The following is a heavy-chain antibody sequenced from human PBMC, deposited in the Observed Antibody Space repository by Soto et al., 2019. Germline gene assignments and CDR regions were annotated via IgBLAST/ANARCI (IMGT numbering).Heavy chain of an antibody. D-gene: IGHD6-13*01. V-gene: IGHV4-39*01. CDR1: GGSISSSSYY. CDR2: IYYSGNT. Sequence: QLQLQESGPGLVKPSETLSLTCAVSGGSISSSSYYWGWIRQPPGKGLEWIGSIYYSGNTYYIPSLKSRVTISVDTSKTQFSLKLTSVTAADTAVYYCARHGAAAGTNWYFDLWGRGTLVTVSP. J-gene: IGHJ2*01. CDR3: ARHGAAAGTNWYFDL.